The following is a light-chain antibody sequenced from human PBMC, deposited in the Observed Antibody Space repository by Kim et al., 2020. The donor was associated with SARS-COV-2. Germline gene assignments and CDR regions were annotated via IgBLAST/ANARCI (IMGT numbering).Light chain of an antibody. CDR3: QVWDSSSDHPYV. Sequence: PGKTARITCGGNNMGSKSVHWYQQKPGQAPVLVIYYDSDRPSGIPERFSGSNSGSTATLTISRVEAGDEADYYCQVWDSSSDHPYVFGTGTKVTVL. CDR2: YDS. V-gene: IGLV3-21*04. J-gene: IGLJ1*01. CDR1: NMGSKS.